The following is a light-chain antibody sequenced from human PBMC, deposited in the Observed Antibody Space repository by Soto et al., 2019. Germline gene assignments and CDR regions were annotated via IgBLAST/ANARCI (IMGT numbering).Light chain of an antibody. J-gene: IGKJ5*01. CDR3: QQYNDWIT. Sequence: EIVMTQSPATLSVSPLETATLSCMASQSVSNNLAWYQQKSGQAPRLLIYAASTRATGIPARFSGSGSGTEFTLTISSLQSEDFALYYCQQYNDWITFGQGTRLEI. CDR2: AAS. V-gene: IGKV3-15*01. CDR1: QSVSNN.